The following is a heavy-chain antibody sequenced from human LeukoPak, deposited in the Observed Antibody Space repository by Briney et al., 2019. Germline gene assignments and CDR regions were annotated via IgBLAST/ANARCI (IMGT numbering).Heavy chain of an antibody. V-gene: IGHV7-4-1*02. J-gene: IGHJ6*03. CDR3: ARVPPRLRYFDWLLYYMDV. D-gene: IGHD3-9*01. CDR2: INTNTGNP. CDR1: GYTFTSYA. Sequence: ASVKVSCKASGYTFTSYAMNWVRQAPGQGLEWMGWINTNTGNPTYAQGFTGRFVFSLDTSVSTAYLQISSLKAEDTAVYYCARVPPRLRYFDWLLYYMDVWGKGTTVTVSS.